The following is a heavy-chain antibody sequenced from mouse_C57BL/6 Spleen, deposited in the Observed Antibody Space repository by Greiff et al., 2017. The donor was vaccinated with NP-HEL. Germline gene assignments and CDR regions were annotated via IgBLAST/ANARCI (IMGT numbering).Heavy chain of an antibody. CDR3: TGGNFLFDY. V-gene: IGHV1-15*01. CDR1: GYTFTDYE. Sequence: QVQLKESGAELVRPGASVTLSCKASGYTFTDYEMHWVKQTPVHGLEWIGAIDPETGGTAYNQKFKGKAILTADKSSSTAYMELRSLTSEDSAVYYCTGGNFLFDYWGQGTTLTVSS. D-gene: IGHD2-1*01. J-gene: IGHJ2*01. CDR2: IDPETGGT.